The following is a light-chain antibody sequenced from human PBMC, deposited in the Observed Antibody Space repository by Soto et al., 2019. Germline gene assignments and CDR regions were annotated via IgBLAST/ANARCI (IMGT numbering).Light chain of an antibody. J-gene: IGLJ1*01. CDR1: SSDVGGYNY. CDR2: DVS. Sequence: QSVLTQPRSVSGSPGQSVTISCTGTSSDVGGYNYVSWYRHHPGKAPKLMIYDVSKRPSGVPDRFSGSKSGNTASLTISGLQAEDEADYYCCSYAGSYTYVFAAGTKLTVL. V-gene: IGLV2-11*01. CDR3: CSYAGSYTYV.